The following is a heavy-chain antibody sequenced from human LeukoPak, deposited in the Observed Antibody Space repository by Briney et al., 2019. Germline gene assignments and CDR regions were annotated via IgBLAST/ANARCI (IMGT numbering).Heavy chain of an antibody. V-gene: IGHV3-23*01. D-gene: IGHD3-16*02. Sequence: GGSLRLSCAASGFTFSSYAMSWVRQAPGKGLEWVSAISGSGGSTYYADSVKGRFTISRDNSKNTLCLQMNSLRAEDTAVYYCAKGNYVWGSYRYHFDYWGQGTLVTVSS. CDR1: GFTFSSYA. CDR2: ISGSGGST. CDR3: AKGNYVWGSYRYHFDY. J-gene: IGHJ4*02.